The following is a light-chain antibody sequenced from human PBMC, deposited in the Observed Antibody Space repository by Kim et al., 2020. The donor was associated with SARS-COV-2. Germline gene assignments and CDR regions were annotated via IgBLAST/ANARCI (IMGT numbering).Light chain of an antibody. Sequence: RRVTISCTGSSANIGAGYDVHWYQQLPGTAPKLLIYGNSNRPSGVPDRFSGSKSGTSASLAITGLQAEDEADYYCQSYDSSLSAWVFGGGTQLTVL. CDR2: GNS. CDR1: SANIGAGYD. V-gene: IGLV1-40*01. J-gene: IGLJ3*02. CDR3: QSYDSSLSAWV.